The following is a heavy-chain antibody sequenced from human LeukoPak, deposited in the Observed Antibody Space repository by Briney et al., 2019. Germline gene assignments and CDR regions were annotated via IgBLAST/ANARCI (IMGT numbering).Heavy chain of an antibody. J-gene: IGHJ4*02. CDR1: GGSFSGYY. CDR3: ARQSY. CDR2: INHSGST. Sequence: SETLSLTCAVYGGSFSGYYWSWIRQPPGKGLEWIGEINHSGSTNYNPSLKSRVTISVDTSKNQFSLKLSSVTAADTVVYYCARQSYWGQGTLVTVSS. V-gene: IGHV4-34*01.